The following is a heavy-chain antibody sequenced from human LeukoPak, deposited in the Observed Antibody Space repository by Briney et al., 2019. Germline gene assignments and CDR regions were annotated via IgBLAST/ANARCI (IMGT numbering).Heavy chain of an antibody. V-gene: IGHV1-46*01. D-gene: IGHD4-17*01. J-gene: IGHJ4*02. Sequence: ASVKVSCKASGGTFSSYAISWVRQAPGQGLEWMGVINPSGGSTIYAQKFQGRVTMTRDMSTSTDYMELSSLKSEDTAVYYCARSKDGDWELGYWGQGTLVTVSS. CDR1: GGTFSSYA. CDR3: ARSKDGDWELGY. CDR2: INPSGGST.